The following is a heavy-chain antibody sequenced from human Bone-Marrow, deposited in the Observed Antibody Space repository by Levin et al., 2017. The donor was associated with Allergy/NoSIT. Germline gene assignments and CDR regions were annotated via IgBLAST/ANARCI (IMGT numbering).Heavy chain of an antibody. CDR2: LYSGGNT. CDR3: ATPKLGSSTWAYFHY. D-gene: IGHD6-13*01. Sequence: PGGSLRLSCAASGFTVSSNYMSWVRQAPGKGLEWVSVLYSGGNTYYADSVKGRFTISRDNSKNTLYLHMNSLGPEDTAGYYCATPKLGSSTWAYFHYWGQGTLVTVSS. V-gene: IGHV3-53*01. J-gene: IGHJ4*02. CDR1: GFTVSSNY.